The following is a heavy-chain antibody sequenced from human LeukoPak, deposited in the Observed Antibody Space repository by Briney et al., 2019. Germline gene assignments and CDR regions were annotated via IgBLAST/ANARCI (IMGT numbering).Heavy chain of an antibody. D-gene: IGHD5-18*01. CDR2: IFYTGST. CDR3: ARLRGYSYGRLDF. V-gene: IGHV4-39*01. CDR1: GVSISSSSYY. J-gene: IGHJ4*02. Sequence: PSETLSLTCTVSGVSISSSSYYWGWVRQPPGKGLEWIANIFYTGSTYYNPSLKSRVTISADTSKNQFSLNLRSVTAADTAVYYCARLRGYSYGRLDFWGQGTLVTVSS.